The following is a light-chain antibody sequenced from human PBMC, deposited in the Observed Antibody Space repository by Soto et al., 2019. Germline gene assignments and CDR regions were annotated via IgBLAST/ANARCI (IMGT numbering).Light chain of an antibody. CDR3: QQYNSYSYT. J-gene: IGKJ2*01. Sequence: DIQMTQSPSTLSASVGDRVTITCRASQSISRSLAWYQQKPGKAPSLLIYDASSLEGGVPSRFSGSGFGTEFTLTITNLQPADFATYYCQQYNSYSYTFGQGTKLEIK. V-gene: IGKV1-5*01. CDR2: DAS. CDR1: QSISRS.